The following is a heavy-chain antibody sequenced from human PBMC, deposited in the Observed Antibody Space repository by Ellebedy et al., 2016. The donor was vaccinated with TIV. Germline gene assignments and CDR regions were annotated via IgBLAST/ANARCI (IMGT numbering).Heavy chain of an antibody. J-gene: IGHJ3*02. Sequence: GESLKISCVASGFAFSSYWMTWVRQAPGTGLEWVANIKQDGSEKWYVDSVKGRFTISRDNAKNSLYLQVNSLTAEDTAVYYCARDPWTDDYNDYGAFDIWGQGTMVTVSS. D-gene: IGHD4-17*01. V-gene: IGHV3-7*01. CDR1: GFAFSSYW. CDR2: IKQDGSEK. CDR3: ARDPWTDDYNDYGAFDI.